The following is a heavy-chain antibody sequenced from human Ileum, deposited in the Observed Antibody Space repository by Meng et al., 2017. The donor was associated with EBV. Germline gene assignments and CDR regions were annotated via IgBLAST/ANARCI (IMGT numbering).Heavy chain of an antibody. CDR3: AKANDYSLNS. D-gene: IGHD4-11*01. CDR2: MHPSGST. Sequence: QVHVRESGPGLVKPSGTLSPTCGVSGDFISSSHWWTWVRQPSGKGLELIGEMHPSGSTYYNPSLKSRVTISLDTFNNQFFLRLTSLTAADTAVYYCAKANDYSLNSWGQGTLVTVSS. J-gene: IGHJ4*02. V-gene: IGHV4-4*02. CDR1: GDFISSSHW.